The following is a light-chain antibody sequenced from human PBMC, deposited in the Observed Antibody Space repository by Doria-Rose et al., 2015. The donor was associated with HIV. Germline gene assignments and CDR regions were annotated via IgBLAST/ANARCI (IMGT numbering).Light chain of an antibody. Sequence: TQSPESLGMSLGERATLNCKSNQSLLYTSKNYLAWYQQKPGQPPKLLIYWASTRQSGAPARFSGSGSGTDFTLTISSLEAEDVAVYYCQQYYDTPSLGPGTTVDIQ. CDR3: QQYYDTPS. V-gene: IGKV4-1*01. CDR2: WAS. CDR1: QSLLYTSKNY. J-gene: IGKJ3*01.